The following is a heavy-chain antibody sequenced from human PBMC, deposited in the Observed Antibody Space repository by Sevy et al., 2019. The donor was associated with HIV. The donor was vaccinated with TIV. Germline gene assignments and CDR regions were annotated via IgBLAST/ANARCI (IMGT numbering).Heavy chain of an antibody. V-gene: IGHV4-59*01. D-gene: IGHD4-17*01. CDR1: GGSISSYY. CDR2: IYYSGST. Sequence: SETLSLTCTVSGGSISSYYWSWIRQPPGKGLEWIGYIYYSGSTNYNPSLKSRVTISVDTSKNQFSLKLSSVTAADTAVHYCARLDDYGAPGRVDYWGQGTLVTVSS. CDR3: ARLDDYGAPGRVDY. J-gene: IGHJ4*02.